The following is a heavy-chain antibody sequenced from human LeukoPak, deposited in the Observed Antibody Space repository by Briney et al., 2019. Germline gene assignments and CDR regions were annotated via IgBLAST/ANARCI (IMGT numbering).Heavy chain of an antibody. D-gene: IGHD6-13*01. CDR2: INPSGGST. CDR3: ARERAAGTWFDP. CDR1: GYTFTSYY. Sequence: ASVKVSCEASGYTFTSYYMHWVRRAPGQGLEWMGIINPSGGSTSYAQKFQGRVTMTRDTSTSTVYMELSSLRSEDTAVYYCARERAAGTWFDPWGQGTLVTVSS. V-gene: IGHV1-46*01. J-gene: IGHJ5*02.